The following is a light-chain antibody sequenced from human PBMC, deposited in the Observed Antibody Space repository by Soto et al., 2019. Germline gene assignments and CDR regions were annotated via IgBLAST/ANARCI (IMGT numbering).Light chain of an antibody. Sequence: DIQMTQSPSTLSASVGDRVTITCRASQSISSWLAWYQQKPGKAPKLLIYKASSLESGVPSRFSGSGSGTEFTLTISSLQPDDFATYYCQQYNRCPRTFGPGTKVDIK. CDR1: QSISSW. J-gene: IGKJ1*01. CDR2: KAS. CDR3: QQYNRCPRT. V-gene: IGKV1-5*03.